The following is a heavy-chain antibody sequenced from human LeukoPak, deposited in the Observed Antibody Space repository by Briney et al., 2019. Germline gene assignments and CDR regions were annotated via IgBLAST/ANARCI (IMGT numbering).Heavy chain of an antibody. Sequence: SVKVSCKTSGGTFNNSAVSWVRQAPGQGLEWLGGIMPLFGTAGYAQKFQGRVTITKDESTRTVYLELTSLTSDDTAVYYCARDVHGDYGSGWFDPWGQGTLVSVSS. J-gene: IGHJ5*02. V-gene: IGHV1-69*05. CDR2: IMPLFGTA. D-gene: IGHD4-17*01. CDR3: ARDVHGDYGSGWFDP. CDR1: GGTFNNSA.